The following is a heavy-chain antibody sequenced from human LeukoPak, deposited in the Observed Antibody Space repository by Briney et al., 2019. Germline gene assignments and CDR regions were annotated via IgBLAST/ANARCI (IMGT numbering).Heavy chain of an antibody. D-gene: IGHD2-21*02. CDR2: FDPEDGET. CDR1: GYTLTELS. V-gene: IGHV1-24*01. CDR3: ASESIDCGGDCSQDLHHYYGMDV. J-gene: IGHJ6*02. Sequence: ASVKVSCKVSGYTLTELSMHWVRQAPGKGLEWMGGFDPEDGETIYAQKFQGRVTITADESTSTAYMELSSLRSEDTAVYYCASESIDCGGDCSQDLHHYYGMDVWGQGTTVTVSS.